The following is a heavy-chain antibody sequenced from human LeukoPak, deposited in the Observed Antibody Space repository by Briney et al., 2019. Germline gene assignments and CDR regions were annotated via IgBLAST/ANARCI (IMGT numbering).Heavy chain of an antibody. J-gene: IGHJ4*02. V-gene: IGHV4-39*01. Sequence: PSETLSLTCTVSGGSISSSSYYWGWIPQPPGKGREWIGSIYYSGSTYYNPSLKSRVTISVDTSKNQFSLKLSSVTAADTAVYYCARTNVDIVATGIDYWGQGTLVTVSS. CDR1: GGSISSSSYY. CDR2: IYYSGST. D-gene: IGHD5-12*01. CDR3: ARTNVDIVATGIDY.